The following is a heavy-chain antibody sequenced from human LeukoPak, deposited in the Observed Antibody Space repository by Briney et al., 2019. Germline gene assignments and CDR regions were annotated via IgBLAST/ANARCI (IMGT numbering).Heavy chain of an antibody. V-gene: IGHV3-23*01. Sequence: GGSLRLSCAASGFTFSSYEINWVRQAPGKGLEWVSALSGSGDRTFYVDSVKGRFTVSRDNSKNTLYLQMDSLRVDDTALYYCARGGTNYYYMDVWGNGTTVTVSS. CDR2: LSGSGDRT. CDR1: GFTFSSYE. J-gene: IGHJ6*03. CDR3: ARGGTNYYYMDV.